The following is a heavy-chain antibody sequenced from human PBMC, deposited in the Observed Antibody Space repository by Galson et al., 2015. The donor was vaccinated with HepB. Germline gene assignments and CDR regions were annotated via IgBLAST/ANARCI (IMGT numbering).Heavy chain of an antibody. CDR3: ARDNSIVGATTGLDY. CDR1: GFTFSSYA. V-gene: IGHV3-30*04. CDR2: ISFDGRNK. Sequence: SLRLSCAASGFTFSSYAMHWVRQAPGKGLEWVAVISFDGRNKYSADSVKGRFTISRDNSMDTLYLQMNSLRAEDTAVYYCARDNSIVGATTGLDYWGQGTLVTVSS. J-gene: IGHJ4*02. D-gene: IGHD1-26*01.